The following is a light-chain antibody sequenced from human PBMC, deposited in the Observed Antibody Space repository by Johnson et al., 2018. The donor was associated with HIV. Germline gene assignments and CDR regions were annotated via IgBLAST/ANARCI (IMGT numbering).Light chain of an antibody. CDR3: GTWDSSLSAPDV. V-gene: IGLV1-51*02. Sequence: QSVLTQPPSVSAAPGQKVTISFSGSSSNIGNNYVSWYQQLPGTAPKLLIYENNKRPSGIPYRFSGSKSGTSATLGLTGLQTGDEDDYYCGTWDSSLSAPDVYGTGTKVTVL. CDR1: SSNIGNNY. CDR2: ENN. J-gene: IGLJ1*01.